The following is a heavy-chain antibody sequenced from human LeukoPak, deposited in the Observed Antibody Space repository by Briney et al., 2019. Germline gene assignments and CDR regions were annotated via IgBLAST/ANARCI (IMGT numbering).Heavy chain of an antibody. Sequence: EASVNVSCKASGGTFSSYAISWVRQAPGQGLEWMGGIIPIFGTANYAQKFQGRVTITADESTSTAYMELSSLRSEDTAVYYCAREGCSSTSCRYYYYGMDVWGQGTTVTVSS. CDR3: AREGCSSTSCRYYYYGMDV. CDR1: GGTFSSYA. J-gene: IGHJ6*02. D-gene: IGHD2-2*01. V-gene: IGHV1-69*13. CDR2: IIPIFGTA.